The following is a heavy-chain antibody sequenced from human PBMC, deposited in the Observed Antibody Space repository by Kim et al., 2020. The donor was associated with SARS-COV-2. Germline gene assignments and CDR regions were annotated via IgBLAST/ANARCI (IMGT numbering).Heavy chain of an antibody. CDR3: ARYGAYGGNPYWYFDL. V-gene: IGHV4-30-2*05. D-gene: IGHD4-17*01. J-gene: IGHJ2*01. Sequence: SLKSRVTISVDTSKNQFSLKLSSVTAADTAVYYCARYGAYGGNPYWYFDLWGRGTLVTVSS.